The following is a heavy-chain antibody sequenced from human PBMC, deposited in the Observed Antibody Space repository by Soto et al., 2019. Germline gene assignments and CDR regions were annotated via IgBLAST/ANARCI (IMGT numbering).Heavy chain of an antibody. D-gene: IGHD2-2*01. CDR1: GYTFTSYY. V-gene: IGHV1-46*03. J-gene: IGHJ6*02. CDR3: ARGGYCSSTSCNAYYYGMDV. CDR2: INPSGGST. Sequence: QVQLVQSGAEVKKPGASVKVSCKASGYTFTSYYMHWVRQAPGQGLEWMGIINPSGGSTSYAQKLQGRVTMTRDTSTSTVYMELSSLRSEDTAVYYCARGGYCSSTSCNAYYYGMDVWGQGTTVTVSS.